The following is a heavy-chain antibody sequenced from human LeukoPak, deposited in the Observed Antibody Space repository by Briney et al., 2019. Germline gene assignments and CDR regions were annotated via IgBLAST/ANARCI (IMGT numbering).Heavy chain of an antibody. J-gene: IGHJ6*03. Sequence: PGESLKISCKGSGYSFTSYWIGWVRQMPGKGLEWMGIIYPGDSDTRYSPSFQGQVTISADKSISTAYLQWSGLKASDTAMYYCARHVVGRSSRNYGERAYYYYYYMDVWGKGTTVTISS. V-gene: IGHV5-51*01. CDR3: ARHVVGRSSRNYGERAYYYYYYMDV. CDR1: GYSFTSYW. D-gene: IGHD4-17*01. CDR2: IYPGDSDT.